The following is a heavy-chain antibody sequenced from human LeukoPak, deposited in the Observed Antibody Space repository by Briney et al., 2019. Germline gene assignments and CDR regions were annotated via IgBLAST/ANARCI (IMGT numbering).Heavy chain of an antibody. Sequence: GGSLRLSCAASGFTFSSYAMSWVRQAPGRGLECVSVITNSGGSTYYADSVKGRFTISRDNFKNTMYLQMNSLRADDTAVYYCARGGSYVHYWGQGTLVTVSS. J-gene: IGHJ4*02. CDR2: ITNSGGST. CDR3: ARGGSYVHY. D-gene: IGHD1-26*01. V-gene: IGHV3-23*01. CDR1: GFTFSSYA.